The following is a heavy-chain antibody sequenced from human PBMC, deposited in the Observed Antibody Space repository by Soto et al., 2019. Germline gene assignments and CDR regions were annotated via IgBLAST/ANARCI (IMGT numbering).Heavy chain of an antibody. D-gene: IGHD3-16*01. V-gene: IGHV3-7*01. Sequence: GGSLRLSCAVSGFNVMSYWMGWVRQAPGKGLEWVASIKEDGSEIYYLHSVRGRFSISRDSAGNALHLTMNYLSAEDTGVYFCPRDIGFDYVNWGQGTLVTVSS. CDR2: IKEDGSEI. CDR3: PRDIGFDYVN. J-gene: IGHJ4*02. CDR1: GFNVMSYW.